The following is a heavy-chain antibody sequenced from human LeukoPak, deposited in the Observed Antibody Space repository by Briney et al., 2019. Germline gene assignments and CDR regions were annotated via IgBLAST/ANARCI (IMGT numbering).Heavy chain of an antibody. CDR2: IFHSGST. CDR3: ARDQTYYYDNEDAFDI. V-gene: IGHV4-38-2*02. J-gene: IGHJ3*02. Sequence: SETLSLTCTVSGYSISNGYYWGWIRQPPGKGLEWIGFIFHSGSTFYNPSLKSRVTISVDTSKNQFSLKLSSVTAADTAVYYCARDQTYYYDNEDAFDIWGQGTMVTVSS. D-gene: IGHD3-22*01. CDR1: GYSISNGYY.